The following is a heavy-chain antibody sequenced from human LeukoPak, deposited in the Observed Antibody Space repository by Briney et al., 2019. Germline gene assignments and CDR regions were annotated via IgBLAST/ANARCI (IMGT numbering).Heavy chain of an antibody. CDR2: ISYDGSNK. CDR3: GGYENRNWFDP. J-gene: IGHJ5*02. V-gene: IGHV3-30*03. Sequence: GGSLRLSCASSGFTFSGYGMHWVRQAPGKGLEWVAVISYDGSNKYYADSVKGRFTISRDNSKNTPYLQMNSLRAEDTAVYYCGGYENRNWFDPWGQGTLVGVSS. D-gene: IGHD5-12*01. CDR1: GFTFSGYG.